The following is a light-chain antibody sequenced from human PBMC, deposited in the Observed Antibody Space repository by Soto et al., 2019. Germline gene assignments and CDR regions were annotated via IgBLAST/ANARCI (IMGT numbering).Light chain of an antibody. CDR3: LLDYNYPCT. CDR2: AAS. Sequence: AIQMTQSPSSLSASVGDRVTITCRASQGIRHDLGWYQQKPGKAPKLLMYAASTLQSGVPLRYSGSGSGPDFNLIISSLQPEDFGTYYCLLDYNYPCTFGGGTKVDIE. CDR1: QGIRHD. V-gene: IGKV1-6*01. J-gene: IGKJ4*01.